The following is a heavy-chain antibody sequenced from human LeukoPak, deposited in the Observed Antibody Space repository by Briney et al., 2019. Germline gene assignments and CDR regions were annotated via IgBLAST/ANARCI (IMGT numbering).Heavy chain of an antibody. CDR2: ISAYNGNT. CDR1: GYTFTSYG. J-gene: IGHJ6*03. D-gene: IGHD6-19*01. CDR3: ARRIAVAGTFNYYYYMDV. Sequence: EASVKVSCKASGYTFTSYGISWVRQAPGQGLEWMGWISAYNGNTNYAQKLQGRVTMTTDTSTSTAYMELRSLRSGDTAVYYCARRIAVAGTFNYYYYMDVWGKGTTVTVSS. V-gene: IGHV1-18*01.